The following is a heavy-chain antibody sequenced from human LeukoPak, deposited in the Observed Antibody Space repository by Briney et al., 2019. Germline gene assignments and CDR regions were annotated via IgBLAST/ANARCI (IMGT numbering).Heavy chain of an antibody. Sequence: SETLSLTCTVSGGSISNYYWSWIRRPPGEGLEWTAYIHHSGSTNYNPSLQSRFSISADTSKNQFSLKLNSVTAADSAVYYCARWILSHDDYGMDVWGQGTTVIVSS. D-gene: IGHD5-12*01. J-gene: IGHJ6*02. CDR2: IHHSGST. V-gene: IGHV4-59*01. CDR1: GGSISNYY. CDR3: ARWILSHDDYGMDV.